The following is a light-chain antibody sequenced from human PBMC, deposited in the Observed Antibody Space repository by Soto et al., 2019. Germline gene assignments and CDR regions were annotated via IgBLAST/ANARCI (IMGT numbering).Light chain of an antibody. Sequence: EIVLTQSPATLSLSPGNRATLSCRASQSVSGYLAWYQQKPGQAPRLLIYGASSRATGIPDRFSGSGSGTDFTLTISRLEPEDFAVYYCQQYGSPWTFGQGTKVEIK. J-gene: IGKJ1*01. V-gene: IGKV3-20*01. CDR3: QQYGSPWT. CDR1: QSVSGY. CDR2: GAS.